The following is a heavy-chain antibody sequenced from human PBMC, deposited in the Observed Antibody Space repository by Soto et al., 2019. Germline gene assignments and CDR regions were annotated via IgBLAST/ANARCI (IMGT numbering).Heavy chain of an antibody. CDR1: GGSFSGYY. J-gene: IGHJ4*02. Sequence: PSETLSLTCAVYGGSFSGYYWSWIRQPPGKGLEWIGEINHSGSTNYNPSLKSRVTISVDTSKNQFSLKLSSVTAADTAVYHCVRGPFWSGYYSRFGYFDYWGQGTLVTVSS. CDR3: VRGPFWSGYYSRFGYFDY. D-gene: IGHD3-3*01. CDR2: INHSGST. V-gene: IGHV4-34*01.